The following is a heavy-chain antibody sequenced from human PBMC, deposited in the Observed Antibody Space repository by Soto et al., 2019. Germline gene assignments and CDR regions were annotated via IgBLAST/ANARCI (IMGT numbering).Heavy chain of an antibody. V-gene: IGHV4-4*02. CDR1: GGSISSSNW. CDR2: IYHSGST. D-gene: IGHD2-2*01. J-gene: IGHJ6*01. CDR3: ARADIVVVPAAERPHYYYYGMDV. Sequence: PSETLSLTCAVSGGSISSSNWWSWVRQPPGKGLEWIGEIYHSGSTNYNPSLKSRVTISVDKSKNQFSLKLSSVTAADTAVYYCARADIVVVPAAERPHYYYYGMDVWGQGTTVTVSS.